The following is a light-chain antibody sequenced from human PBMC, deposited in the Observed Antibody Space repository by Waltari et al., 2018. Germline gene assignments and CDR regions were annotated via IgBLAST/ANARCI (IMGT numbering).Light chain of an antibody. CDR3: SSYTSSSTSEV. CDR1: SRDVGGYNY. Sequence: QSALTQPASVSGSPGQSITISCTGTSRDVGGYNYVSWYQQHPGKAPKLMIYDVSKRPSGVSNRFSGSKSGNTASLTISGLQAEDEADYYCSSYTSSSTSEVFGGGTKLTVL. CDR2: DVS. J-gene: IGLJ2*01. V-gene: IGLV2-14*01.